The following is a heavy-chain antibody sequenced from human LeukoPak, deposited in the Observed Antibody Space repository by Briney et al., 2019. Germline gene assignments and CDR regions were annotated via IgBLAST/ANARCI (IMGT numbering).Heavy chain of an antibody. CDR3: AREPRSIYGGASPTFDP. CDR1: GYSFTSYG. D-gene: IGHD3-3*02. Sequence: ASANVSCKASGYSFTSYGISWVRQAPGQGLEWMGWISAYNGNTNYAQKLQGRVTMTTDTSTSTAYMELRSLRSDDTAVYYCAREPRSIYGGASPTFDPWGQGTLVIVSS. V-gene: IGHV1-18*01. J-gene: IGHJ5*02. CDR2: ISAYNGNT.